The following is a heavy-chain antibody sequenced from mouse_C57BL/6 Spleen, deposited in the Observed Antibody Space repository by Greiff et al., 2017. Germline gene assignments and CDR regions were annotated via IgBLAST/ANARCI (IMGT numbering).Heavy chain of an antibody. CDR2: ISSGGSYT. CDR3: ARHGNGDFDY. CDR1: GFTFSSYG. D-gene: IGHD4-1*01. Sequence: EVKLMESGGDLVKPGGSLKLSCAASGFTFSSYGMSWVRQTPDKRLEWVATISSGGSYTYYPDSVKGRFTISRDNAKNTLYLQMSSLKSEDTAMYYCARHGNGDFDYWGQGTTLTVSS. J-gene: IGHJ2*01. V-gene: IGHV5-6*01.